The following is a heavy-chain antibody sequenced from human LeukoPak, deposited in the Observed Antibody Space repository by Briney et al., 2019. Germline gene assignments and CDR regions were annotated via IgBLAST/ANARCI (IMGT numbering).Heavy chain of an antibody. Sequence: SWETLSLTCTASGGSISSYYWSWIRQPAGKGLEWIGRIHTSGSTNYNPSLKSRVTMSVDTSKNQFSLKLSSVTAADTAVYYCARDRYYYDSSGYYRLDYWGQGTLVTVSS. D-gene: IGHD3-22*01. J-gene: IGHJ4*02. CDR1: GGSISSYY. CDR2: IHTSGST. CDR3: ARDRYYYDSSGYYRLDY. V-gene: IGHV4-4*07.